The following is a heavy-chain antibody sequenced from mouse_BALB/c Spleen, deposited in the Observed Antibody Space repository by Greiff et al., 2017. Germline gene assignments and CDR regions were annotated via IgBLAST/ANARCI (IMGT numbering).Heavy chain of an antibody. V-gene: IGHV5-6-2*01. D-gene: IGHD4-1*01. Sequence: EVNVVESGGGLVKLGGSLKLSCAASGFTFSSYYMSWVRQTPEKRLELVAAINSNGGSTYYPDTVKGRFTISRDNAKNTLYLQMSSLKSEDTALYYCARHYAPLGYAMDYWGQGTSVTVSS. CDR1: GFTFSSYY. CDR3: ARHYAPLGYAMDY. CDR2: INSNGGST. J-gene: IGHJ4*01.